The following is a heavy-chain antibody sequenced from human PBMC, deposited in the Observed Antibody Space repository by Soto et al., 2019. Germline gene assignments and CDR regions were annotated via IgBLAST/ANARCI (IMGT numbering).Heavy chain of an antibody. J-gene: IGHJ4*02. V-gene: IGHV4-39*01. Sequence: QLQLQESGPGLVKPSETLSLTCAVSGGSISGSYYYWGWLRQSPGRGPEWIGSVFYTGFTSYNPSLGVRVSVSVDTSKNQFSLKVGAVTAAATAVYYCASSQNGYNWNYFDHWGQGALVTVAS. CDR2: VFYTGFT. CDR3: ASSQNGYNWNYFDH. D-gene: IGHD1-20*01. CDR1: GGSISGSYYY.